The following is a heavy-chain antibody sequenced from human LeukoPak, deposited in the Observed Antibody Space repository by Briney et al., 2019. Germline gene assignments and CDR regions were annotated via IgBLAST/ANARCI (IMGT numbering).Heavy chain of an antibody. J-gene: IGHJ5*02. V-gene: IGHV1-2*02. CDR3: AREVGAYYSFDP. CDR2: INPNSGGT. D-gene: IGHD1-26*01. Sequence: ASVKVSCKASGYTFTDYYMHWVRQVPGQGLEWMGWINPNSGGTNYEQNFQDRVTMTRDTSISTAYMELSRLRSDDTAVYYCAREVGAYYSFDPWGQGTLVTVSS. CDR1: GYTFTDYY.